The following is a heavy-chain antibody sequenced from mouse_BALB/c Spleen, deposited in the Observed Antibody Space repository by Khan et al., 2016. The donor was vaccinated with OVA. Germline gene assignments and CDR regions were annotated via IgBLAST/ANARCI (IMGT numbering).Heavy chain of an antibody. CDR1: GYTLTCYW. J-gene: IGHJ2*01. CDR3: ARLLINFDY. CDR2: INPSNGRT. D-gene: IGHD2-1*01. Sequence: QVQLQQSGAELVNPGASVNLSCKASGYTLTCYWMHWVKQRPGQGLEWIGEINPSNGRTNYNEKFKSKATLTVDKSSSTAYMQLSSPTSEDSAVYYCARLLINFDYWGQGTTLTVSS. V-gene: IGHV1S81*02.